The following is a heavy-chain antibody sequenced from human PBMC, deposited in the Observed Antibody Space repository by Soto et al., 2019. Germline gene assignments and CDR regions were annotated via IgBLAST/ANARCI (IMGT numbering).Heavy chain of an antibody. CDR1: GGSISGSISRYY. D-gene: IGHD3-10*01. Sequence: PSETLSLTCTVSGGSISGSISRYYWSWIRQPAGKGLEWIGHIYTSGSTNYNPSLKSRVTMSVDTSRNRFSLKLTSVTAADTAVYYCARVPQSRIGGYGMDVWGQGTTVTVSS. J-gene: IGHJ6*02. CDR2: IYTSGST. V-gene: IGHV4-4*07. CDR3: ARVPQSRIGGYGMDV.